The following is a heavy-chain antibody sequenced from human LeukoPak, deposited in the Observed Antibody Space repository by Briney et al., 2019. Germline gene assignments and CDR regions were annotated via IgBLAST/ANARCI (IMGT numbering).Heavy chain of an antibody. CDR3: AREGGDYGGNSQFWYFDL. D-gene: IGHD4-23*01. CDR1: GGSISSYY. CDR2: IYYSGST. V-gene: IGHV4-59*12. J-gene: IGHJ2*01. Sequence: PSETLSLTCTVSGGSISSYYWSWIRQPPGKGLGWIGYIYYSGSTNYNPSLKSRVTMSVDTSKNQFSLKLSSVTAADTAVYYCAREGGDYGGNSQFWYFDLWGRGTLVTVSS.